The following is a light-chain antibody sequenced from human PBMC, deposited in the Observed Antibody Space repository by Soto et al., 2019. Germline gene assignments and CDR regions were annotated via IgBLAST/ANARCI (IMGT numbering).Light chain of an antibody. Sequence: IVMTQSPATLSVSPGGRATLSCRASQSISDTLAWYQQKPGQAPRLLIHGASTRAPGFPARFSGSGSGTDFTLTISSLQSEDFAVYYCQQYNNWPLTFGGGTKVDIK. J-gene: IGKJ4*01. CDR1: QSISDT. V-gene: IGKV3-15*01. CDR2: GAS. CDR3: QQYNNWPLT.